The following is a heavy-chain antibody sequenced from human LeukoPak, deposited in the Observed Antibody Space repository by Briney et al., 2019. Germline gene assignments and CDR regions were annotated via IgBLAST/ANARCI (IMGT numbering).Heavy chain of an antibody. CDR3: ARGASRSFDY. CDR2: MNANSGNT. D-gene: IGHD2-15*01. V-gene: IGHV1-8*03. J-gene: IGHJ4*02. Sequence: ASVKVFCKASAYTFTSNDINWVLQPPGQRVEWLGWMNANSGNTGYAQKFEGRSPVTRITSISTDYMELSSLRSEDTAVDYCARGASRSFDYWGQGTLVTVSS. CDR1: AYTFTSND.